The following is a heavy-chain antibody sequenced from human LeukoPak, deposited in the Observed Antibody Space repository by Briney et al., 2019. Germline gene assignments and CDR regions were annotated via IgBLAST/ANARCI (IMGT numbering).Heavy chain of an antibody. J-gene: IGHJ4*02. CDR1: GYTFTSYA. CDR3: ARDRAEQQLVRVFDY. D-gene: IGHD6-13*01. V-gene: IGHV7-4-1*02. Sequence: ASVKVSCKASGYTFTSYAMNWVRQAPGQVLEWMGWINTNTGNPRYSQGFTGRFVFSLDTSVSTAYLQISSLKAEDTAVYYCARDRAEQQLVRVFDYWGQGTLVTVSS. CDR2: INTNTGNP.